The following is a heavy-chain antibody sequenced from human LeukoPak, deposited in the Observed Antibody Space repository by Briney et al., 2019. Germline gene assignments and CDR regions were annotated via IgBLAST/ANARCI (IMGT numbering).Heavy chain of an antibody. CDR2: ISGSGGST. CDR1: GFTFSSYA. D-gene: IGHD2-15*01. CDR3: ARDISQYCSGGSCSLHDAFDI. J-gene: IGHJ3*02. Sequence: GGSLRLSCAASGFTFSSYAMSWVRQAPGKGLEWVSAISGSGGSTYYADSVKGRFTISRDNSKNTLYLQMNSLRAEDTAVYYCARDISQYCSGGSCSLHDAFDIWGQGTMVTVSS. V-gene: IGHV3-23*01.